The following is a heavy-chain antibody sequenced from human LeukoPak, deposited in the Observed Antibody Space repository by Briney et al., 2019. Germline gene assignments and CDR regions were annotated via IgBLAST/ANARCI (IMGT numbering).Heavy chain of an antibody. CDR2: IIPIFGTA. J-gene: IGHJ4*02. CDR1: GGTFSSYA. D-gene: IGHD6-19*01. Sequence: SVKVSCKASGGTFSSYAISWVRQAPGQGLEWMGGIIPIFGTANYAQKFQGRVTMTEDTSTDTAYMELSSLRSEDTAVYYCATAYSSGWYFYDYWGQGTLVTVSS. V-gene: IGHV1-69*06. CDR3: ATAYSSGWYFYDY.